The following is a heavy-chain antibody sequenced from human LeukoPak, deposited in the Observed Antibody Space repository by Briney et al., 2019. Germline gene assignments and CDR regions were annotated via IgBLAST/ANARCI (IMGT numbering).Heavy chain of an antibody. J-gene: IGHJ4*02. Sequence: PSETLTLTCGVSGYSISRGYYWGWIRQPPGKGLEWIGNIYHTGSTYYNPSLRSRVTISVDTSKNQFFLKLTSVTAADTAVYYCARGLEGYSAGWSRFFEYWGQGTLATVSS. CDR1: GYSISRGYY. CDR2: IYHTGST. CDR3: ARGLEGYSAGWSRFFEY. V-gene: IGHV4-38-2*01. D-gene: IGHD6-19*01.